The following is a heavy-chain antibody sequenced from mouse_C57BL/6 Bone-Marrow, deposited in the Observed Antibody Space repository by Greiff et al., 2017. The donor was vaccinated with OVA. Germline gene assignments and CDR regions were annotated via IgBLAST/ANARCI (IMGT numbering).Heavy chain of an antibody. V-gene: IGHV1-59*01. J-gene: IGHJ2*01. D-gene: IGHD2-1*01. CDR1: GYTFTSYW. Sequence: VQLQQPGAELVRPGTSVKLSCKASGYTFTSYWMHWVKQRPGQGLEWIGVIDPSDSYTNYNQKFKGKATLTVDTSSSQAYMQLSSLTSEDSAVYYCATKIDLQSFFDYWGQGTTLTVSS. CDR2: IDPSDSYT. CDR3: ATKIDLQSFFDY.